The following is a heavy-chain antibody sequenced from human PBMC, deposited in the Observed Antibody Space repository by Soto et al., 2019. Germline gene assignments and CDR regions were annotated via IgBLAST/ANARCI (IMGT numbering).Heavy chain of an antibody. V-gene: IGHV3-33*01. D-gene: IGHD3-3*01. CDR3: ARDAVEWFLYYYYGMDV. J-gene: IGHJ6*02. CDR1: GFTFSSYG. Sequence: GGSLRLSCAASGFTFSSYGMHWVRQAPGKGLEWVAVIWYDGSNKYYADSVKGRFTISRDNSKNTLYLQMNSLRAEDTAVYYCARDAVEWFLYYYYGMDVWGQGTTVTVSS. CDR2: IWYDGSNK.